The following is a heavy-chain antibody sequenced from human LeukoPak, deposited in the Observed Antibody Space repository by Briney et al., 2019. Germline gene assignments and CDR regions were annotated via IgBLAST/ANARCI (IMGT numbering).Heavy chain of an antibody. D-gene: IGHD3-10*01. V-gene: IGHV4-39*01. CDR2: IYYSGST. CDR1: GGSISSSSYY. J-gene: IGHJ4*02. CDR3: ASGVYYYGSGSYHPGFDC. Sequence: PSETLSLTCTVSGGSISSSSYYWGWIRQPPGKGLEWIGSIYYSGSTYYNPSLKSRVTISVDTSKNQFSLKLSSVTAADTAVYYCASGVYYYGSGSYHPGFDCWGQGTLVTVSS.